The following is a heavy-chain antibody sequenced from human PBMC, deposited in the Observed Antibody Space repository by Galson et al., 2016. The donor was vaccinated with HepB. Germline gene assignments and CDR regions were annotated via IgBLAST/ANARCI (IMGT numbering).Heavy chain of an antibody. CDR3: AGAGI. CDR2: IGGSGGIT. CDR1: GLTFSSTD. V-gene: IGHV3-23*01. Sequence: SLRLSCAVSGLTFSSTDLSWVRQAPGQGLDWVSHIGGSGGITYYSDSVRGRFIITRDDSKSTLYLQMNSLRDDDTAVYYGAGAGIWGQGTKVTVSS. J-gene: IGHJ3*02.